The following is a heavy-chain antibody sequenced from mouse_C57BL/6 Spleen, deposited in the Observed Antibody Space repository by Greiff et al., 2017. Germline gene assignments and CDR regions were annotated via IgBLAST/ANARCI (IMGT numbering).Heavy chain of an antibody. CDR3: ARSDYGNRYWYVDV. CDR2: IFPGRGST. D-gene: IGHD2-1*01. V-gene: IGHV1-75*01. J-gene: IGHJ1*03. Sequence: QVQLKQSGPELVKPGASVKISCKASGYTFTDYYINWVKQRPGQGLEGIGWIFPGRGSTYYNGKLKGKAPLTVDNSSSTAYMLLSGLTSEDSAVYFCARSDYGNRYWYVDVWGTGTTVTVSS. CDR1: GYTFTDYY.